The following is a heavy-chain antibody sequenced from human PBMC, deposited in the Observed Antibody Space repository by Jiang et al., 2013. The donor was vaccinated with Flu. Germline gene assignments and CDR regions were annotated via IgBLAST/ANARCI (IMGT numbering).Heavy chain of an antibody. CDR2: IYPGDSDT. CDR1: GYSFSNYW. Sequence: GAEVKKPGESLRISCKGSGYSFSNYWIAWVRQMPGKGLEWMGIIYPGDSDTRYSPSFQGQVTISVDKSINTAYLQWGSLKASDTAMYYCARRPKQGLAKGGVNNWLDPWGQGTLVTVSS. J-gene: IGHJ5*02. D-gene: IGHD2-21*01. CDR3: ARRPKQGLAKGGVNNWLDP. V-gene: IGHV5-51*03.